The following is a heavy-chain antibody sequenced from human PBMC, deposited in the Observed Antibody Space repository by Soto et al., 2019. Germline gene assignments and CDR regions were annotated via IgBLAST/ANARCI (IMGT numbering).Heavy chain of an antibody. CDR2: IYYSGST. V-gene: IGHV4-39*01. CDR1: GGSMSSSSYY. J-gene: IGHJ3*02. D-gene: IGHD6-13*01. CDR3: ARLASERLVRSGFDI. Sequence: QLQLQESGPGLVKPSETLSLTCTVSGGSMSSSSYYWGWIRQPPGKGLEWIGIIYYSGSTYYNPSLKSRVIISVDTSKNQFSLKLSSLTAADTAVYYCARLASERLVRSGFDIWGQGTMVTASS.